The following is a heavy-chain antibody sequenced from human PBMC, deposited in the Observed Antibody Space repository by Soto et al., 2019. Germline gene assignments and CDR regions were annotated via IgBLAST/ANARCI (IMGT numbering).Heavy chain of an antibody. D-gene: IGHD2-2*01. CDR2: INAGNGNT. V-gene: IGHV1-3*01. Sequence: QVRLVQSGAEVKKPGASVKVSCKASGYTFTSYAMHWVRQAPGQRLEWMGWINAGNGNTKYSQKFQGRVTITRDTSASTAYMELSSLRSEDTAVYYCASEKIGAAIGVDYFDYWGQGTLVTVSS. CDR1: GYTFTSYA. CDR3: ASEKIGAAIGVDYFDY. J-gene: IGHJ4*02.